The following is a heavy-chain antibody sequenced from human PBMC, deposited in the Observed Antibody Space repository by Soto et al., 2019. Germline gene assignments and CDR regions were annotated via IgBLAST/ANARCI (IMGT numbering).Heavy chain of an antibody. CDR3: ARAAPHYGDIASAEYFQH. CDR1: GFTFSSYW. J-gene: IGHJ1*01. V-gene: IGHV3-74*01. D-gene: IGHD4-17*01. CDR2: INSDGSST. Sequence: GGSLRLSCAASGFTFSSYWMHWVRQAPGKGLVWVSRINSDGSSTSYADSVKGRFTISRDNAKNTLYLQMNSLRAEDTAVYYCARAAPHYGDIASAEYFQHWGQGTLVTVSS.